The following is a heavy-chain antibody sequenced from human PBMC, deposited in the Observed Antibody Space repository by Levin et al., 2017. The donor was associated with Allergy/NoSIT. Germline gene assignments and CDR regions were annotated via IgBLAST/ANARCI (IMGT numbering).Heavy chain of an antibody. Sequence: SQTLSLTCAVYGGSFSGSYWSWIRQPPGKGLEWIGEINHSGSTNYNPSLKSRVTISVDTSKNQFSLKLSSVTAADTAVYYCARGSSGYSSSWLNYYYYMDVWGKGTTVTVSS. D-gene: IGHD6-13*01. V-gene: IGHV4-34*01. CDR2: INHSGST. J-gene: IGHJ6*03. CDR1: GGSFSGSY. CDR3: ARGSSGYSSSWLNYYYYMDV.